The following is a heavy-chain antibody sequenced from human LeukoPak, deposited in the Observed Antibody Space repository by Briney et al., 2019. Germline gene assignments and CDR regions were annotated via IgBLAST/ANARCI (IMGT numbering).Heavy chain of an antibody. CDR2: ISAYNGNT. CDR1: GYTFTSYG. V-gene: IGHV1-18*04. CDR3: ARLPYCSSTSCPNWFDP. J-gene: IGHJ5*02. Sequence: GASVKVSCKASGYTFTSYGISWVRQAPGQGLEWMGWISAYNGNTNYAQKLQGRVTMTTDTSTSTAYMELRSLRSDDTAVYYCARLPYCSSTSCPNWFDPWGQGTLVTVSS. D-gene: IGHD2-2*01.